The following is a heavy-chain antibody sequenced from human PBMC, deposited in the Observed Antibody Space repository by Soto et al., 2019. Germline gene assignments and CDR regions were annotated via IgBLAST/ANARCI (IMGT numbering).Heavy chain of an antibody. CDR3: ARRSSGWYFDY. CDR2: ISGSGGST. Sequence: EVQLLESGGGLVQPGGSLRLSCAASGFTFSSYAMNWVRQAPGKGLEWVSVISGSGGSTYYADSVKGRFTISRDNSKTALYLKMNSLRAEDTAVYYWARRSSGWYFDYWGQGTLVTVSS. V-gene: IGHV3-23*01. J-gene: IGHJ4*02. CDR1: GFTFSSYA. D-gene: IGHD6-19*01.